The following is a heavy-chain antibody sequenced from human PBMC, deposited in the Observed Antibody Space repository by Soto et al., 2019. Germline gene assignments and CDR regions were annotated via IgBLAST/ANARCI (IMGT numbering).Heavy chain of an antibody. J-gene: IGHJ4*02. CDR3: ARWSYLDY. CDR2: ISGSDGKT. Sequence: PGASLKISCAASGFSFGIYALSWVRQAPGKGLEWVSTISGSDGKTFYADSVKGRFSISRDTSQSTLYLQMNSLRADDTAMYYCARWSYLDYWGQGTRVTVSS. D-gene: IGHD3-3*01. V-gene: IGHV3-23*01. CDR1: GFSFGIYA.